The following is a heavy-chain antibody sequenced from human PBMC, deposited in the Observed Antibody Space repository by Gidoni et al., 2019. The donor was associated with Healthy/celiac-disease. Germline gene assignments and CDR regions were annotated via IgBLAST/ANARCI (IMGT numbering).Heavy chain of an antibody. CDR2: ISWNSGSI. J-gene: IGHJ4*02. Sequence: EVQLVESGGGLVQPGRSLRLSCAASGFTFDDYAMHWVRQAPGKGLEWVSGISWNSGSIGYADSVKGRFTISRDNAKNSLYLQMNSLRAEDTALYYCAKDEGSSWYGGVDYWGQGTLVTVSS. CDR3: AKDEGSSWYGGVDY. V-gene: IGHV3-9*01. CDR1: GFTFDDYA. D-gene: IGHD6-13*01.